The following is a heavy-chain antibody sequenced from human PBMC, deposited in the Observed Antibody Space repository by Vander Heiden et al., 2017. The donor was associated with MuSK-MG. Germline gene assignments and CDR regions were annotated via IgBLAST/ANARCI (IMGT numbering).Heavy chain of an antibody. CDR2: ISGTGGST. CDR3: GRGAASYGYLYNY. Sequence: EVQLLESGGGLVQPGGSLRLSCAASGFTFSSYAMGWVRQAPGKGLEWVSAISGTGGSTYYADSVKGRFTISRDNSKNTLYLQMNRMRAEDTAVYYCGRGAASYGYLYNYWCEGPLVTVSS. J-gene: IGHJ4*02. D-gene: IGHD5-18*01. CDR1: GFTFSSYA. V-gene: IGHV3-23*01.